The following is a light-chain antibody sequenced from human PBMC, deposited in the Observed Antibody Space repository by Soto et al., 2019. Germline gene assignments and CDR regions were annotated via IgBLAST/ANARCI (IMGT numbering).Light chain of an antibody. J-gene: IGLJ1*01. CDR2: AVS. CDR1: SNDIRAYNY. CDR3: SSYTNSCSLV. Sequence: QSVLTQPASVSESPGQSMTISCTGTSNDIRAYNYVSWYQQYPGTASKLIIYAVSSRPSGISSRFSGSKSTCTASLTISGLQAEDEADYCCSSYTNSCSLVFGTGTKVTVL. V-gene: IGLV2-14*01.